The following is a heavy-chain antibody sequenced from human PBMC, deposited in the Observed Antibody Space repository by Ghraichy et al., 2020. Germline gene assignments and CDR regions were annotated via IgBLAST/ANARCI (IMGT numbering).Heavy chain of an antibody. D-gene: IGHD2-15*01. Sequence: GGSLRLSCAASGFTFSSYGMHWVRQAPGKGLEWVAFIRYDGSNKYYADSVKGRFTISRDNSKNTLYLQMNSLRAEDTAVYYCAKVAIVVVVEQDFDYWGQGTLVTVSS. J-gene: IGHJ4*02. V-gene: IGHV3-30*02. CDR3: AKVAIVVVVEQDFDY. CDR2: IRYDGSNK. CDR1: GFTFSSYG.